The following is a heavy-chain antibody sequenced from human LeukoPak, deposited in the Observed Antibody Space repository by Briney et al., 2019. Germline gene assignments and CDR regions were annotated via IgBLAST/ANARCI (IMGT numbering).Heavy chain of an antibody. J-gene: IGHJ3*01. CDR3: VRARGCSNCVLTDGFDS. V-gene: IGHV1-18*01. CDR1: GRLFTSYG. Sequence: ASVKVSCKASGRLFTSYGIAWVRQAPGKGLEWVGWKSNFDGDTKVAEKLQGRVTLTTDTSTSTAYMELTSLTVDDTAVYYCVRARGCSNCVLTDGFDSWGHGTKVTVSS. D-gene: IGHD6-13*01. CDR2: KSNFDGDT.